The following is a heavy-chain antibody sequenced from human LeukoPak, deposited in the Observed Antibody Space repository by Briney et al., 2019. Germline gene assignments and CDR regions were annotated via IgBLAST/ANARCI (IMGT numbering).Heavy chain of an antibody. J-gene: IGHJ4*02. CDR3: AKDVGKWESLHFFDY. CDR2: IMGSGSGT. Sequence: RXAPGXXXEWVSAIMGSGSGTYYADSVKGRFTISRDDSRNTLYLQMNSLRGDDTAVYYCAKDVGKWESLHFFDYWGQGTLVTVSS. D-gene: IGHD1-26*01. V-gene: IGHV3-23*01.